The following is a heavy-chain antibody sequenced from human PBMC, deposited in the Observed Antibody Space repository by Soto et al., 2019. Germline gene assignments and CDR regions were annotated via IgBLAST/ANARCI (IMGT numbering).Heavy chain of an antibody. J-gene: IGHJ3*02. CDR1: GVSISSYY. CDR3: AREGPESRRTGDPRDAFDI. CDR2: IYYSGST. V-gene: IGHV4-59*01. D-gene: IGHD7-27*01. Sequence: SETLSLTCTVSGVSISSYYWSWIRQPPGKGLEWIGYIYYSGSTNYNPSLKSRVTISVDTSTNQFSLKLSSVTAADTAVDYCAREGPESRRTGDPRDAFDIWGQGTMVTVSS.